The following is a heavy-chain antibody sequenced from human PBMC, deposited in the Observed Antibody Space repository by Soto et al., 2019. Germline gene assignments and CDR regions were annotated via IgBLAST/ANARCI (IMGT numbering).Heavy chain of an antibody. D-gene: IGHD6-19*01. CDR2: IFYGGHT. CDR1: GDFLTTYY. J-gene: IGHJ4*02. V-gene: IGHV4-59*01. CDR3: ARSPQYSSGWNGGFDY. Sequence: PSETLSLTCDVSGDFLTTYYWNWIRQSPGKGLEWIGYIFYGGHTNYNPSLRGRATISVDTSKNQFSLKLSSVTAADTAVYYRARSPQYSSGWNGGFDYWGQGTLVTVSS.